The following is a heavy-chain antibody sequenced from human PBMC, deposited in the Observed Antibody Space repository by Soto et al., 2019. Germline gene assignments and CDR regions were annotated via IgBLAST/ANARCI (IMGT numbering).Heavy chain of an antibody. J-gene: IGHJ4*02. V-gene: IGHV3-30*18. CDR2: ILYDGSKE. CDR1: GFSFNAYV. CDR3: AKGLALMADH. Sequence: PGGSLRLACTDSGFSFNAYVMDWVRQAPGKGLEWVARILYDGSKEYCADPVKGRFTISRDNSKNTLYLQMDRLRVEDTAVYFCAKGLALMADHWGQGTLVTVSS. D-gene: IGHD2-21*01.